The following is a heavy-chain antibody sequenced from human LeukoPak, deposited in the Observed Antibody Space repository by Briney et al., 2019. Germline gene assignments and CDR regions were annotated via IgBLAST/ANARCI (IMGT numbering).Heavy chain of an antibody. J-gene: IGHJ6*02. CDR2: IYYSGST. D-gene: IGHD6-6*01. CDR3: ARQGVYSSSWDYYYYVMDV. V-gene: IGHV4-39*01. CDR1: GGSISSATYY. Sequence: SETLSLTCTVSGGSISSATYYWGWIHQPPGKGLEWIGSIYYSGSTYYNPSLKSRVTISVDTSKNQFSLKLSSVTAADTAVYYCARQGVYSSSWDYYYYVMDVWGQGTTVTVSS.